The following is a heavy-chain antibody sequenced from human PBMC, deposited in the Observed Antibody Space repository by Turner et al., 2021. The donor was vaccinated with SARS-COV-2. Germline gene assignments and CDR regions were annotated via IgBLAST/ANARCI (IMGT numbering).Heavy chain of an antibody. CDR2: ISYDGSNK. V-gene: IGHV3-30-3*01. CDR1: GLTFSSYA. D-gene: IGHD6-19*01. J-gene: IGHJ4*02. Sequence: QVQPVESGGGVVQPGRSLRLSCSPSGLTFSSYAMHWVRQAQGKGLEWVAVISYDGSNKDNADSVRGRFTISRDNSKNTLYLQMNSLGAEDTAVYYCARDSSLGGSGWPIDYWGQGTLLTVSS. CDR3: ARDSSLGGSGWPIDY.